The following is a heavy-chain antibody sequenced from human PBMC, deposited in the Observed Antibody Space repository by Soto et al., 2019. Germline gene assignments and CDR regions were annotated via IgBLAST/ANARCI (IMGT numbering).Heavy chain of an antibody. CDR2: IYWDDDK. V-gene: IGHV2-5*02. J-gene: IGHJ4*02. CDR3: SRSKTGSGDHHQIY. CDR1: GFSLSTSGVS. D-gene: IGHD7-27*01. Sequence: SGPTLVNPTQTLTLTCTFSGFSLSTSGVSLAWIRQPPGKALEWLALIYWDDDKRYSPSLKSRLTVTKDTSKSQVVLTMTNMDPVDTATYYCSRSKTGSGDHHQIYWGQGTLVTVPQ.